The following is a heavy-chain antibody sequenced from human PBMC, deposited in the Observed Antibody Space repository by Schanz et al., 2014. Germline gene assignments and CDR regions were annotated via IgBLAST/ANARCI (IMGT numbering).Heavy chain of an antibody. V-gene: IGHV3-NL1*01. J-gene: IGHJ6*02. CDR1: GFTFNNYA. CDR3: ARDKDVISTHFYSPFYFYVMDV. CDR2: LDRSGGKT. D-gene: IGHD3-3*02. Sequence: QAQLVESGGGVVQPGRSLRLSCAASGFTFNNYAMNWVRQAPGKGLEWVSSLDRSGGKTYYADSVTGRFTISRDNSKKTLYLQMSSLTAEDTAVYYCARDKDVISTHFYSPFYFYVMDVWGQGTTVTVSS.